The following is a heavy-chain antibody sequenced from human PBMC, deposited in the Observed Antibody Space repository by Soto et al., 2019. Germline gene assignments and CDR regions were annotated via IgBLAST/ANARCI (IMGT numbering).Heavy chain of an antibody. J-gene: IGHJ5*02. CDR3: ATRITVFGLLIPPFDP. CDR2: INHTGGT. V-gene: IGHV4-34*01. D-gene: IGHD3-3*01. Sequence: SETLSLTCAVYGGSVNGYYWNWIRQPPGKGLGWIGEINHTGGTHYNPSLKSRVTMSVDTSKNQFSLRLSSVTAADTAIYYCATRITVFGLLIPPFDPWGQGTQVTVSS. CDR1: GGSVNGYY.